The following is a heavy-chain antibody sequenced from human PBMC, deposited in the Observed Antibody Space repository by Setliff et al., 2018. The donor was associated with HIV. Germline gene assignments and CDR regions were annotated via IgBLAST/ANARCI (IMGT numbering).Heavy chain of an antibody. CDR2: VYYSGST. D-gene: IGHD1-26*01. J-gene: IGHJ4*02. CDR3: ATHGAQ. Sequence: PSETLSLTCTVSGGSIINYFWSWIRLPPGKRLEWIGSVYYSGSTHYNPSLKSRVTISVDTSKNQFSLKLSSVTAADTAVYYCATHGAQWGQGTLVTVSS. CDR1: GGSIINYF. V-gene: IGHV4-59*04.